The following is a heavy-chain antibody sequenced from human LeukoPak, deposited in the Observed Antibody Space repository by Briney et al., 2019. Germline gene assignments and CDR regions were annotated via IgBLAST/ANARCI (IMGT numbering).Heavy chain of an antibody. V-gene: IGHV3-48*01. Sequence: GGSLRLSCAASGFTFSSYSMNWVRQAPGKGLEWVSYISSSSSTIYYADSVKGRFTISRDNAKNSLYLQMNSLRAEDTAVYYCARDTLHDYGMDVSGQGTAVTVSS. CDR3: ARDTLHDYGMDV. CDR1: GFTFSSYS. CDR2: ISSSSSTI. J-gene: IGHJ6*02.